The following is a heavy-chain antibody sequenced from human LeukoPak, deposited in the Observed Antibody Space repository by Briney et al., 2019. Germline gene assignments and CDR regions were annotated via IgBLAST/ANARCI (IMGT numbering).Heavy chain of an antibody. CDR1: GGSISTSNYY. Sequence: SETLSLTCTVSGGSISTSNYYWGWIRQPPGEGLEWIGSIYYSGSTYYNPSLKSRVTISVDTSKKQFSLIVNSLTAADTAVYYCARQVGNIWYSDYWGQGTLVTVSS. CDR3: ARQVGNIWYSDY. J-gene: IGHJ4*02. CDR2: IYYSGST. D-gene: IGHD6-13*01. V-gene: IGHV4-39*01.